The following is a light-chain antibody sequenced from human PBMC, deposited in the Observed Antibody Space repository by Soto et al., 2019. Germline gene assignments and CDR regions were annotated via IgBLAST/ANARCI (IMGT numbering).Light chain of an antibody. CDR3: QQYNNWPRT. V-gene: IGKV3-15*01. Sequence: EIVMTQSPATLSVSPGERATLSCRASQSVGSNLAWYQQKPGQAPRLLIYGASTRATGIPARFSGSGSGTEFTLTISSLQSEDFAVYYCQQYNNWPRTXGQGTNVDI. CDR2: GAS. CDR1: QSVGSN. J-gene: IGKJ1*01.